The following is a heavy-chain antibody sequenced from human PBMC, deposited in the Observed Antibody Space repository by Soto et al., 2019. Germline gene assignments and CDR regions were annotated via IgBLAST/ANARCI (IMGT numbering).Heavy chain of an antibody. CDR3: AREGDTAMVPIFDY. Sequence: QVQLVESGGGVVQPGRSLRLSCAASGFTFSSYAMHWVRQAPGKGLEWVAVISYDGSNKYYADSVKGRFTISRDNSKNTLYLQMNSLRAEDTAVYCCAREGDTAMVPIFDYWGQGTLVTVSS. CDR1: GFTFSSYA. V-gene: IGHV3-30-3*01. D-gene: IGHD5-18*01. J-gene: IGHJ4*02. CDR2: ISYDGSNK.